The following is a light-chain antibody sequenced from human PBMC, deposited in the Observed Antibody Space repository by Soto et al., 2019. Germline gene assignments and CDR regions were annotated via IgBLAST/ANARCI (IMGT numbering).Light chain of an antibody. CDR2: GAS. J-gene: IGKJ2*01. CDR1: QSVSSN. CDR3: QQYNNWPLYT. Sequence: EITQSPATLSVSPGERATLSCRASQSVSSNLAWYQQKPGQAPRLLIYGASTRATGIPARFSGSGSGTEFTLTISSLQSEDFAVYYCQQYNNWPLYTFGQGTKLEIK. V-gene: IGKV3-15*01.